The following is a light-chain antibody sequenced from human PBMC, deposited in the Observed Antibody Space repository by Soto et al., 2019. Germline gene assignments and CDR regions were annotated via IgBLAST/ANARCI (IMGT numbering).Light chain of an antibody. J-gene: IGLJ1*01. V-gene: IGLV1-40*01. Sequence: QSVLTQPPSVSGAPGQRVTISCTGTSSNIGAAYEVHWYQQLPGTAPRLLIYRNSNRPSGVPDRFSGSNSGTSASLAITGLQAEDEADYYCQSYDNSLSAYVFGTGTKVTVL. CDR1: SSNIGAAYE. CDR3: QSYDNSLSAYV. CDR2: RNS.